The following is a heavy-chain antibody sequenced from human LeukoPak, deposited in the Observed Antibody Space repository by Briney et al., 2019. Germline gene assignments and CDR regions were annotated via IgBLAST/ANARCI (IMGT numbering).Heavy chain of an antibody. V-gene: IGHV4-59*01. J-gene: IGHJ6*02. CDR1: GGSISSYY. CDR3: ARDQKDYYGMDV. CDR2: IYYSGST. Sequence: SETLSLTCTVSGGSISSYYWSWIQQPPGKGLEWIGYIYYSGSTNYNPSLKSRVTISVNTSKNQFSLKLSSVTAADTAVYYCARDQKDYYGMDVWGQGTTVTVSS.